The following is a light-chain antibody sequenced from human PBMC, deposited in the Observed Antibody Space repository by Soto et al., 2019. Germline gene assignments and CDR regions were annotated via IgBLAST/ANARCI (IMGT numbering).Light chain of an antibody. CDR3: QSYAGSNTYV. J-gene: IGLJ1*01. Sequence: QSALTQPPSASGSPGQSVTISCTVTTNDIGVYDFVSWYQHHPGKAPRLIIYEVVQRPSGVPDRFSGSKSGNTASLTVSGLQAADEADYFCQSYAGSNTYVFGSGTKLTVL. V-gene: IGLV2-8*01. CDR1: TNDIGVYDF. CDR2: EVV.